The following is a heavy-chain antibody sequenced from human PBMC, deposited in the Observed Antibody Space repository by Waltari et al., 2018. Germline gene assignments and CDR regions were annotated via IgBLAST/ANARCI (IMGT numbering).Heavy chain of an antibody. Sequence: EVQLVESGGGLVQPGGSLRLSWAASGVGFSNDWRDWVHQVPGKGLVWVARTNKDGSGTAYADFVEGRLTISRDNAKSTLHLQMTSLTAEDTAVYYCVREKDLGGTCVFDFWGRGTLVTVSS. CDR1: GVGFSNDW. V-gene: IGHV3-74*01. CDR3: VREKDLGGTCVFDF. CDR2: TNKDGSGT. D-gene: IGHD1-26*01. J-gene: IGHJ4*02.